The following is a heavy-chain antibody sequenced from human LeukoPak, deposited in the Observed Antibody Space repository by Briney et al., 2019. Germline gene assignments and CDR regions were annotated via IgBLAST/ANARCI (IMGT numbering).Heavy chain of an antibody. CDR2: IKQDGSEN. Sequence: GGSLRLSCVASGFTFSRYWMRWVREAPGKGGEWGANIKQDGSENYYVDSVNGRFTISRDNAKNSLYLQMNSLRVEDTAVSYCARAPCGGDCFLDSWGQGTLVTVSS. CDR3: ARAPCGGDCFLDS. D-gene: IGHD2-21*02. J-gene: IGHJ4*02. CDR1: GFTFSRYW. V-gene: IGHV3-7*03.